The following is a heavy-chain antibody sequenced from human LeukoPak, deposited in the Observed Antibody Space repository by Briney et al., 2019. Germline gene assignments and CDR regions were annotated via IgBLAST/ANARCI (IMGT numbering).Heavy chain of an antibody. Sequence: QPGGSLRLSCAASGFTFSSYSMTWFRQAPGKGPECVSVIGVNSAITWYADSVKGRFTISRDNSKNTLYLQVNSLRAEDTAVYYCAKADSSSWPSGFDPWGQGTLVTVSS. CDR2: IGVNSAIT. D-gene: IGHD6-13*01. J-gene: IGHJ5*02. CDR3: AKADSSSWPSGFDP. CDR1: GFTFSSYS. V-gene: IGHV3-23*01.